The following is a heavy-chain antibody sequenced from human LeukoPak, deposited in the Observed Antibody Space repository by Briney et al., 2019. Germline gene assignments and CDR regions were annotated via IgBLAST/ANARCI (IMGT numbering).Heavy chain of an antibody. CDR3: ARAWSYSTGWYNY. CDR1: GFSFSTYW. D-gene: IGHD6-19*01. V-gene: IGHV3-7*04. CDR2: IKQDGSEK. J-gene: IGHJ4*02. Sequence: GGSLRLSCAASGFSFSTYWMSWVRQAPQEGLEWVANIKQDGSEKYYVDSVKGRFTISRDNAKNSLYLQMNSVRVEDTAVYYCARAWSYSTGWYNYWGQGTLVTVSA.